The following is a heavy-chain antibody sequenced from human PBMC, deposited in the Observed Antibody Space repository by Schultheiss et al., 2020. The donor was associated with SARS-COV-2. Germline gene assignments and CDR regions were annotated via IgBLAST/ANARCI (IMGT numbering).Heavy chain of an antibody. CDR3: ARARIAAAGTYD. CDR1: GFTFSSYG. J-gene: IGHJ4*02. Sequence: GGSLRLSCAASGFTFSSYGMNWVRQAPGKGLEWVSSISSSSSYIYYADSVKGRFTISRDKSKNTLYLQMNSLRAEDTAVYYCARARIAAAGTYDWGQGTLVTVSS. V-gene: IGHV3-21*01. CDR2: ISSSSSYI. D-gene: IGHD6-13*01.